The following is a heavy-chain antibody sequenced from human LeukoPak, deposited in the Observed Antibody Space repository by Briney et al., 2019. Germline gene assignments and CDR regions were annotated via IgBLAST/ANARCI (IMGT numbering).Heavy chain of an antibody. V-gene: IGHV3-48*03. J-gene: IGHJ4*02. CDR1: GFIFSSYE. Sequence: KAGGSLRLSCAASGFIFSSYEMNWVRQAPGMGLEWISYISSSGNTIYYADSVKGRFTISRDNAKNSLFLQMNSLRAEDTAVYYCARDLRIVLDYWGQGTLVTVSS. CDR2: ISSSGNTI. CDR3: ARDLRIVLDY. D-gene: IGHD2-15*01.